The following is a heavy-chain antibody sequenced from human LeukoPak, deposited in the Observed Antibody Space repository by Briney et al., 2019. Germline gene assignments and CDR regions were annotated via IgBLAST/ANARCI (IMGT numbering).Heavy chain of an antibody. V-gene: IGHV3-7*01. Sequence: PGGSLRLSCAASGFTFTNYAMGWVRQAPGKGLEWVANIKQDGSEKYYVDSVKGRFTISRDNAKNSLYLQMNSLRAEDTAVYYCAGCYDFWSGYYYYYYGMDVWGQGTTVTVSS. CDR2: IKQDGSEK. CDR3: AGCYDFWSGYYYYYYGMDV. D-gene: IGHD3-3*01. CDR1: GFTFTNYA. J-gene: IGHJ6*02.